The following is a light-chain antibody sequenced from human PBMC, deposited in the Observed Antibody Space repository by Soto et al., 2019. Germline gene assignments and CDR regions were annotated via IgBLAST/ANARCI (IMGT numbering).Light chain of an antibody. Sequence: QSVLTQPASVSGSPGQSITISCTGTSSDVGGYNYVSWYQQHPGKAPKLMIYDVSYRPSGVSNRFSGSKSGNTASLTISGLQAEDEADYYCSSYTSSIPYVFGTGTKLTVL. V-gene: IGLV2-14*01. CDR2: DVS. CDR3: SSYTSSIPYV. CDR1: SSDVGGYNY. J-gene: IGLJ1*01.